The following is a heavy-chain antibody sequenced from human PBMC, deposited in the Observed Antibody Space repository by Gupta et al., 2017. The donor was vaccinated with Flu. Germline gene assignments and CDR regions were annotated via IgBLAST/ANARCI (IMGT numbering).Heavy chain of an antibody. D-gene: IGHD6-6*01. CDR3: VKAVAYSSSVGDDY. CDR2: ISGSGGST. Sequence: QAPGKGLEWVSVISGSGGSTYYADSVKGRFTMSRDNSKNTLYLQMNSLRAEDTAVYYCVKAVAYSSSVGDDYWGQGTLVTVSS. V-gene: IGHV3-23*01. J-gene: IGHJ4*02.